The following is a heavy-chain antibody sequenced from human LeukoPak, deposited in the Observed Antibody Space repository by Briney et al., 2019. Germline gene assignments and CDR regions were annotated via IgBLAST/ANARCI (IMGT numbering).Heavy chain of an antibody. CDR2: IDPSDSYT. CDR1: GYSFTSYW. V-gene: IGHV5-10-1*01. D-gene: IGHD6-13*01. Sequence: ESLKISCKGSGYSFTSYWISWVRQMPGKGLEWMGRIDPSDSYTNYSPSFQGHVTISADKSISTAYLQWSSLKASETAMYYCARHYAAAGTLDYWGQGTLVTVSS. CDR3: ARHYAAAGTLDY. J-gene: IGHJ4*02.